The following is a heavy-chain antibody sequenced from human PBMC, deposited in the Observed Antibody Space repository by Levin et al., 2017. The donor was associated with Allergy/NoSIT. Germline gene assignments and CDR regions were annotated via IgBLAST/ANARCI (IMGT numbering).Heavy chain of an antibody. J-gene: IGHJ4*02. D-gene: IGHD2-15*01. CDR2: IYYSGST. V-gene: IGHV4-39*01. CDR1: GGSVSRSTYY. Sequence: SETLSLTCTVSGGSVSRSTYYWGWIRQPPGKGLEWIGTIYYSGSTYYNPSLKSRVAISVDTSKNQFSLKVNSVTAADTAVYFCARHLPQTVVVVAALDYWGQGTLVTVSS. CDR3: ARHLPQTVVVVAALDY.